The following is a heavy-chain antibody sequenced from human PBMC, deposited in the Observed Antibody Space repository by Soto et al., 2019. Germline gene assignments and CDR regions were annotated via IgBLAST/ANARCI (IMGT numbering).Heavy chain of an antibody. J-gene: IGHJ4*02. D-gene: IGHD5-12*01. V-gene: IGHV4-30-4*02. CDR1: GGSISSGDYY. Sequence: PSETLSLTCTVSGGSISSGDYYWSWIRQPPGKGLEWIGYIYXSGSLYCNPSLESRVTISVDTSKNQFSLKLSSVTAADTAVYYCARGRSGVEMATITNCDYWGQGTLVTVSS. CDR3: ARGRSGVEMATITNCDY. CDR2: IYXSGSL.